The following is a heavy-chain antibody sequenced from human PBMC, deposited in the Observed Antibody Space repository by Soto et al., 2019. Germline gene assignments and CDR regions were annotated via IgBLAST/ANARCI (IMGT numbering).Heavy chain of an antibody. V-gene: IGHV4-4*02. Sequence: SESLSLSCAVSGGSISSSNWWSWVRQPPGKGLEWIGEIYHSGSTNYNPSLKSRVTISVDKSKNQFSLKLSSVTAADTAVSYCARAVYYYDSSGYPPHFDYWGQGTLVTVSS. CDR3: ARAVYYYDSSGYPPHFDY. CDR2: IYHSGST. D-gene: IGHD3-22*01. CDR1: GGSISSSNW. J-gene: IGHJ4*02.